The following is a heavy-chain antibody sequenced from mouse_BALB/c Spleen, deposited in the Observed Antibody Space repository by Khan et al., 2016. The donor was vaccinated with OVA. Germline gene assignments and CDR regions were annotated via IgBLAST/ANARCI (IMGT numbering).Heavy chain of an antibody. J-gene: IGHJ2*01. CDR3: ARPAYDGYYDY. CDR2: ISTYSGNT. V-gene: IGHV1S137*01. CDR1: GYTFTDYA. Sequence: QMQLKQSGPELVRPGVSVKISCKGSGYTFTDYAMHWVKQSHAKSLEWIGLISTYSGNTNYNQKFKGKATMTVDKSSSTAYMELARLTSEDSAIYYCARPAYDGYYDYWGQGTTLTVSS. D-gene: IGHD2-3*01.